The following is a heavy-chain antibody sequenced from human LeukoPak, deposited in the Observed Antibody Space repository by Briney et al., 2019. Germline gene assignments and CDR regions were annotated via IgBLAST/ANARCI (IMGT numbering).Heavy chain of an antibody. J-gene: IGHJ4*02. Sequence: GESLKISCKGSGYSFTSYWIIWVRQMPGKGLEWMGRIDPSDSYTNYSPSFQGHVTISADKSISTAYLQWSSLKASDTAMYYCARLASPPNYGSGSYYPPYFDYWGQGTLVTVSS. CDR1: GYSFTSYW. CDR3: ARLASPPNYGSGSYYPPYFDY. CDR2: IDPSDSYT. D-gene: IGHD3-10*01. V-gene: IGHV5-10-1*01.